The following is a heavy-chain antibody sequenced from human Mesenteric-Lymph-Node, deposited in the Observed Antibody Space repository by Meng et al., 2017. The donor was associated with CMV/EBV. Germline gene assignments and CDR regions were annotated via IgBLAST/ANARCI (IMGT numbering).Heavy chain of an antibody. CDR1: GFNFGTCW. D-gene: IGHD1-26*01. CDR3: AKWGFSGSFQSYFDY. V-gene: IGHV3-30*18. Sequence: CGFNFGTCWITWVRQTRGKGLEWVEVIPYDGSNKDYAETVKGRFTISRDNSKNTLYLQMSSLRAEDTAVYYCAKWGFSGSFQSYFDYWGQGALVTVSS. J-gene: IGHJ4*02. CDR2: IPYDGSNK.